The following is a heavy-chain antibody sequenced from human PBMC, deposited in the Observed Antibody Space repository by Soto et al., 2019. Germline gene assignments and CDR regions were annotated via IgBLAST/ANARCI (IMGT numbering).Heavy chain of an antibody. V-gene: IGHV3-30-3*01. D-gene: IGHD3-3*01. CDR1: GFTFSSYA. J-gene: IGHJ3*02. CDR2: ISYDGSNK. Sequence: QVQLVESGGGVVQPGRSLRLSCAASGFTFSSYAMHWVRQAPGKGLEWVAVISYDGSNKYYADSVKGRFTISRDNSKNTLYLQMNSLRAEDTAVYYCARGHVLRFLEWLLGGGAFDIWGQGTMVTVSS. CDR3: ARGHVLRFLEWLLGGGAFDI.